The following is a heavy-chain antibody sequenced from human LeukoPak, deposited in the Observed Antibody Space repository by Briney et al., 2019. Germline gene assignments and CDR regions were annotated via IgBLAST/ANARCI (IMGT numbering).Heavy chain of an antibody. CDR2: ISGSRGST. Sequence: GGSLRLSCAASGFTFSSYAMSWVRQAPGKGLEWVSAISGSRGSTYYADSVKGRFTISRDNSKNTLYLQMNSLRAEDTAVYYCASTVGTSYYYYGMDVWGQGTTVTVSS. J-gene: IGHJ6*02. CDR1: GFTFSSYA. CDR3: ASTVGTSYYYYGMDV. D-gene: IGHD3-10*01. V-gene: IGHV3-23*01.